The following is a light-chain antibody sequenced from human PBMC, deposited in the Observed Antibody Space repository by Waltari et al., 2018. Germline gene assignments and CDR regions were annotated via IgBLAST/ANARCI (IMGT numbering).Light chain of an antibody. CDR2: VNN. CDR3: QSYDSSPYVV. J-gene: IGLJ3*02. CDR1: NSHIRAGFD. Sequence: QSVLTQPPSMSGAPRQRVTLSCTRNNSHIRAGFDVHWYQQLPGQAPKLLIYVNNNRPSGVPDRFSGSKSGTSASLAITGLQAEDEADYYGQSYDSSPYVVFGGGTRLTVL. V-gene: IGLV1-40*01.